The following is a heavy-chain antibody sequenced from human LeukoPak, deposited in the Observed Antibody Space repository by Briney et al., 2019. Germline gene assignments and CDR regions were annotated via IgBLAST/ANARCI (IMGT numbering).Heavy chain of an antibody. CDR3: ARDRQQWLVLDYYYGMDV. CDR2: INPSGGST. J-gene: IGHJ6*02. D-gene: IGHD6-19*01. Sequence: GASVKVSCKASGYTFTSYYMHWVRQAPGQGLEWMGIINPSGGSTSYAQKFQGRVTMTRDTSTSTVYMELSSLRSGDTAVYYCARDRQQWLVLDYYYGMDVWGQGTTVTVSS. CDR1: GYTFTSYY. V-gene: IGHV1-46*01.